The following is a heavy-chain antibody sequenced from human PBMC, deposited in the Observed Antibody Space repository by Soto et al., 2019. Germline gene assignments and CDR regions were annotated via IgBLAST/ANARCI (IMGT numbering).Heavy chain of an antibody. Sequence: PGGSLRLSCAASGFTFSSYAMSWVRQAPGKGLEWVSSISSRSSYIYYADSVKGRFTISRDNAKNSLYLQMNSLRADDTAVYYCARSTYCGGDCYKRGFDYWGQGTLVTVSS. D-gene: IGHD2-21*02. CDR1: GFTFSSYA. CDR3: ARSTYCGGDCYKRGFDY. V-gene: IGHV3-21*01. CDR2: ISSRSSYI. J-gene: IGHJ4*02.